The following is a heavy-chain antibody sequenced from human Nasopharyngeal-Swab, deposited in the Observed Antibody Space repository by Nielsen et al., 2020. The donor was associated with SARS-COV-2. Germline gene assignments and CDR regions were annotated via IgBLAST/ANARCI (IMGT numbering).Heavy chain of an antibody. J-gene: IGHJ6*03. CDR2: IYPGDSDT. V-gene: IGHV5-51*01. Sequence: GGSLRPSCKRSGYTFISYWIGWVRQMPGKGLEWMGFIYPGDSDTRYSPSFQGQVTISADKSISTAYLQWSSLKASDTAMYYCATGREHYYYYMDVWGKGTTVTVSS. D-gene: IGHD1-1*01. CDR3: ATGREHYYYYMDV. CDR1: GYTFISYW.